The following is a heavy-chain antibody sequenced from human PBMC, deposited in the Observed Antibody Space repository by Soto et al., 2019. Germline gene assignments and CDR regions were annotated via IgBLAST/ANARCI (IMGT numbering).Heavy chain of an antibody. J-gene: IGHJ5*02. V-gene: IGHV4-31*03. CDR1: GGSISSGGYY. Sequence: QVQLQESGPGLVKPSQTLSLTCTVSGGSISSGGYYWSWIRQHPGKGLEWIGYIYYSGSTYYNPSLKSRVTISVDTSKNQLSLKLSSVTAADTAVYYCAREVVRGVGWFDPWGQGTLVTVSS. D-gene: IGHD3-10*01. CDR2: IYYSGST. CDR3: AREVVRGVGWFDP.